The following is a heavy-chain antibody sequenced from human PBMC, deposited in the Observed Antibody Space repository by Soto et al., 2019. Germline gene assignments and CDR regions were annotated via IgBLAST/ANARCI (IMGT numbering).Heavy chain of an antibody. CDR2: IYYSGST. D-gene: IGHD6-13*01. J-gene: IGHJ5*02. CDR1: GGSISSSSFH. V-gene: IGHV4-39*01. Sequence: QLQLQESGPGLVKPSETLSLTCTVSGGSISSSSFHWGWIRQPPGKGLEWIGSIYYSGSTYYSPSLKSRVTISVDTSKNQFSLSLSSVTASDTAVYYCARRERAAGTDWWFDPWGQGTLVTVSS. CDR3: ARRERAAGTDWWFDP.